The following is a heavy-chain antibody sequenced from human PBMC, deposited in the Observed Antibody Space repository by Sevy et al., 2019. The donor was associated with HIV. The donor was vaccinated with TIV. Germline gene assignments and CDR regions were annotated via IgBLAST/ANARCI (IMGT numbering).Heavy chain of an antibody. CDR3: AGYCSGGSCPKVDAFDI. CDR2: IYYSGST. CDR1: GGSISSSSYY. Sequence: SETLSLTCTVSGGSISSSSYYWGWIRQPPGKGLEWIGSIYYSGSTYYNPSLKSPVTISVDTSKNQFSLKLSSVTAADTAVYYCAGYCSGGSCPKVDAFDIWGQGTMVTVSS. V-gene: IGHV4-39*01. D-gene: IGHD2-15*01. J-gene: IGHJ3*02.